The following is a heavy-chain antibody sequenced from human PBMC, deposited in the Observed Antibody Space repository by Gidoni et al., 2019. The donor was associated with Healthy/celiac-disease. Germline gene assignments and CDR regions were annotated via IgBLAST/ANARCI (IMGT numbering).Heavy chain of an antibody. J-gene: IGHJ5*02. Sequence: QVQLQESGPGLVQPSETLSLTCTVSGGSISSYYWSWIRQPPGKGLEWIGYIYYSGSTNYNPSLKSRVTISVDTSKNQFSLKLSSVTAADTAVYYCARDTTYYYDSSGYSGPRSRGHWFDPWGQGTLVTVSS. D-gene: IGHD3-22*01. V-gene: IGHV4-59*01. CDR1: GGSISSYY. CDR3: ARDTTYYYDSSGYSGPRSRGHWFDP. CDR2: IYYSGST.